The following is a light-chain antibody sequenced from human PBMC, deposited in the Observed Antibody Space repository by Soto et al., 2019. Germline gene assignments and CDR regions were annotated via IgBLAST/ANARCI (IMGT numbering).Light chain of an antibody. Sequence: QPVLTQPPSVSGSPGQSVTISCTGTSSDIGYYNRVSWYQQSPDTAPKLMLYEVSNRTSGVPDRFSGSKSGNTAALTISGLQAEDEAVFFCSSYSRSTTSVIFGGGTKLTVL. V-gene: IGLV2-18*02. CDR2: EVS. CDR1: SSDIGYYNR. J-gene: IGLJ2*01. CDR3: SSYSRSTTSVI.